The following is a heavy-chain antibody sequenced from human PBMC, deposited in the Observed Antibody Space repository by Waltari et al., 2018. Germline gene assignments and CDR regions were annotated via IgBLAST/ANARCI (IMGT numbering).Heavy chain of an antibody. D-gene: IGHD4-17*01. Sequence: QVQLVESGGGVVQPGRSLRLSCAASGFTFSSYAMPWVRQAPGKGLEWVAVISYDGSNKYYADSVKGRFTISRDNSKNTLYLQMNSLRAEDTAVYYCARGSVGARHYYFDYWGQGTLVTVSS. CDR1: GFTFSSYA. V-gene: IGHV3-30-3*01. J-gene: IGHJ4*02. CDR3: ARGSVGARHYYFDY. CDR2: ISYDGSNK.